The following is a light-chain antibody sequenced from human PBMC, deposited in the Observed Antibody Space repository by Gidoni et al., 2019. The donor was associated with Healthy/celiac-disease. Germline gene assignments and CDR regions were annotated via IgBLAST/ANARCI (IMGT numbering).Light chain of an antibody. Sequence: DIQMTQSPSSLSASVGDRVTITCQASQDISNYLNWYQQKPGKAPKLLIYDASNLETGVPSRFSGSGSGTDFTFTISSLQPEAIATYYCQQYDNLPRVTFGQGTRLEIK. CDR2: DAS. CDR3: QQYDNLPRVT. CDR1: QDISNY. J-gene: IGKJ5*01. V-gene: IGKV1-33*01.